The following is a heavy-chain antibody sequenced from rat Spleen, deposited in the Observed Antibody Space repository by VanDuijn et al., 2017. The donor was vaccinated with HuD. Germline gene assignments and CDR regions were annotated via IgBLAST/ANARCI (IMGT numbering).Heavy chain of an antibody. V-gene: IGHV5-25*01. D-gene: IGHD1-4*01. Sequence: EVQLVESGGGLVQPGRSMKLSCAASGFTFSNYYMAWVRQAPTKGLEWVASISPGGVNTYYRDSVKGRFTISRDNAKSTLYLQMDSLRSEDTATYYCTTDATTRGYWGPGTMVTVSS. CDR1: GFTFSNYY. CDR2: ISPGGVNT. CDR3: TTDATTRGY. J-gene: IGHJ1*01.